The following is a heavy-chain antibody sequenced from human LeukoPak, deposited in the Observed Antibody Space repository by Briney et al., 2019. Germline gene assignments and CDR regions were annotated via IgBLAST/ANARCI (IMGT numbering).Heavy chain of an antibody. CDR2: IYYSGST. Sequence: PSETLSLTCTVSGGSISSGDYYWSWIRQPPGKGLEWIGHIYYSGSTYYNPSLKSRVTISVDTSKNQFSLKLSSVTAADTAVYYCAGTDIVVVPAAIWWFDPWGQGTLVTVSS. V-gene: IGHV4-30-4*08. CDR1: GGSISSGDYY. D-gene: IGHD2-2*02. J-gene: IGHJ5*02. CDR3: AGTDIVVVPAAIWWFDP.